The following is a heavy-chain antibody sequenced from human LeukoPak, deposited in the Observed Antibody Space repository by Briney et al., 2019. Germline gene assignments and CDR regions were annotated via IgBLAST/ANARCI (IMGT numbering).Heavy chain of an antibody. CDR2: IIPILGIA. Sequence: SVKVSCKASGYTFTGYYMHWVRQAPGQGLEWMGRIIPILGIANYAQKFQGRVTITADKSTSTAYMELSSLRSEDTAVYYCAREAAQTSEFDYWGQGTLVTVSS. CDR1: GYTFTGYY. V-gene: IGHV1-69*04. CDR3: AREAAQTSEFDY. D-gene: IGHD6-13*01. J-gene: IGHJ4*02.